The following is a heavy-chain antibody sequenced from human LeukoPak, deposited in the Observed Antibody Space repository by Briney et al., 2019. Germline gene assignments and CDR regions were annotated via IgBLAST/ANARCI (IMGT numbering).Heavy chain of an antibody. CDR1: GFTFSSYE. CDR3: ARGGGSYPFDY. CDR2: ISSSGSTI. Sequence: GGSLRLSCGAYGFTFSSYEMNWVRQAPGKGLEWVSYISSSGSTIYYAESVKGRFTVSRDNAKNSLFLQMNSLSAEDTAVYYCARGGGSYPFDYWGQGTLVTVSS. J-gene: IGHJ4*02. D-gene: IGHD1-26*01. V-gene: IGHV3-48*03.